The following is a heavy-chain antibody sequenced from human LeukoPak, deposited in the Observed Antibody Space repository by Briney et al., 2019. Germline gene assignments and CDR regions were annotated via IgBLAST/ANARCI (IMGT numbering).Heavy chain of an antibody. CDR2: INHSGDT. J-gene: IGHJ4*02. Sequence: PSETLSLTCAVSGESFSDYYWNWIRQPPGKGLEWIGEINHSGDTNYNPSLKNRVTISVDTSKNQFSLKLSSVTAADTAVYYCARGRERIAAPAFDFDYWGQGTLVTVSS. CDR1: GESFSDYY. D-gene: IGHD6-6*01. CDR3: ARGRERIAAPAFDFDY. V-gene: IGHV4-34*01.